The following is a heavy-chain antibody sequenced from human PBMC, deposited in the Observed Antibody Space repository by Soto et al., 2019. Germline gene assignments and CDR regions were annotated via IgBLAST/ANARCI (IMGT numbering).Heavy chain of an antibody. CDR3: ARMRGGHDYSTGYYYYYGMDV. CDR2: IDWDDDK. Sequence: SGPTLVNPTQTLTLTCTFSGFSLSTSGMCVSWIRQPPGKALEWLARIDWDDDKYYSTSLKTRLTISKDTSKNQVVLTMTNMDPVDTATYYCARMRGGHDYSTGYYYYYGMDVWGQGTTVTVSS. CDR1: GFSLSTSGMC. J-gene: IGHJ6*02. V-gene: IGHV2-70*11. D-gene: IGHD4-4*01.